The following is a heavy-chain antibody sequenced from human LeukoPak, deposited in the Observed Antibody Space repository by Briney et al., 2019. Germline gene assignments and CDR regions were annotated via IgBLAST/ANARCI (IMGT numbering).Heavy chain of an antibody. V-gene: IGHV4-34*01. CDR2: INHTGCT. CDR3: ARVRKGYCSSTTCYDRFYYYYIDV. Sequence: SEPLSLTCAVYGGSFSGYYWSWIRQPPGKGLEWIGEINHTGCTNYSPSLKSRITISVDTSKNQFSLRLRSANAADTAVYYCARVRKGYCSSTTCYDRFYYYYIDVWDKGTTVTVSS. CDR1: GGSFSGYY. D-gene: IGHD2-2*01. J-gene: IGHJ6*03.